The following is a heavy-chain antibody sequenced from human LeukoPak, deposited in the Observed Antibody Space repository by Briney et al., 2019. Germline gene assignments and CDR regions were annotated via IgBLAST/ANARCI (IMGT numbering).Heavy chain of an antibody. J-gene: IGHJ6*03. V-gene: IGHV1-46*01. Sequence: ASVKVSCKASGYTFTSYYMHWVRQAPGQGLEWMGIINPSGGSTSYAQKFQGRVTMTRDMSTSTVYMELSSLRSEDTAVYYCARGVTMARGHRLYYYYMDVWGKGTTVTVSS. CDR3: ARGVTMARGHRLYYYYMDV. CDR1: GYTFTSYY. CDR2: INPSGGST. D-gene: IGHD3-10*01.